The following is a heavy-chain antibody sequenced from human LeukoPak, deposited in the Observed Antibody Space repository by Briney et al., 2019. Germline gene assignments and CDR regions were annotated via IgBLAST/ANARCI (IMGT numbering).Heavy chain of an antibody. V-gene: IGHV3-11*04. CDR3: AGELRGGLRYYFDY. Sequence: PGGSLRLSCAASGFTLNDYYMSWIRQAPGKGLEWVSYISHTGTTIDYADSVKGRFTISRDNAKTSLYLQMYSLKVEDTAVYYCAGELRGGLRYYFDYWGQGILVTVSS. CDR1: GFTLNDYY. CDR2: ISHTGTTI. D-gene: IGHD3-10*01. J-gene: IGHJ4*02.